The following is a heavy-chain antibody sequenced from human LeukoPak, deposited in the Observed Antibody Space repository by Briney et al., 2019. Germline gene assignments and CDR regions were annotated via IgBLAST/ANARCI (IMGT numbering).Heavy chain of an antibody. Sequence: PSETLSLTCTVSGGSISSYYWNWIRQPPGKGLEWIGYIHYSGSTNFNPSLKSRVTISVHTSKNQFSLNLSSVTAADTAVYYCASFTLGHNWFDPWGQGTLVTVSS. V-gene: IGHV4-59*08. CDR1: GGSISSYY. CDR3: ASFTLGHNWFDP. D-gene: IGHD2-15*01. J-gene: IGHJ5*02. CDR2: IHYSGST.